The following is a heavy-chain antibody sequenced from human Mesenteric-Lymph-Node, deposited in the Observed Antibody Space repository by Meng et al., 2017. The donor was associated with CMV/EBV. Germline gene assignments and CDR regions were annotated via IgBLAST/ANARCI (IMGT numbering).Heavy chain of an antibody. D-gene: IGHD3-3*01. Sequence: GGSLRLSCVASGFTFSTYTMNWVRQAPGKGLEWVSSISRSSNYIYYGDTVKGRFTISRDTSKSTLYLQMNSLRAEDTAVYFCTKIGHYDFWSGYPEDVWGQGTTVTVSS. CDR1: GFTFSTYT. CDR3: TKIGHYDFWSGYPEDV. V-gene: IGHV3-21*04. J-gene: IGHJ6*02. CDR2: ISRSSNYI.